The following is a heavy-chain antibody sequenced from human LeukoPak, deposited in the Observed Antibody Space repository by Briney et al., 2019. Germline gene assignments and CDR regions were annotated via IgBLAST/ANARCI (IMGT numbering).Heavy chain of an antibody. V-gene: IGHV1-69*05. D-gene: IGHD4/OR15-4a*01. CDR3: ARDLRMVVKNDAFDI. Sequence: SXKVXCKASGYTFTSYGISWVRQAPGQGLEWMGRIIPIFGTANYAQKFQGRVTITTDESTSTAYMELSSLRSEDTAVYYCARDLRMVVKNDAFDIWGQGTMVTVSS. CDR2: IIPIFGTA. CDR1: GYTFTSYG. J-gene: IGHJ3*02.